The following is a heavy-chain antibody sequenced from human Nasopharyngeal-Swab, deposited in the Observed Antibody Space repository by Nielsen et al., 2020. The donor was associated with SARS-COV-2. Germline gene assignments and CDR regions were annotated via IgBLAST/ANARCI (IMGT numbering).Heavy chain of an antibody. V-gene: IGHV3-53*01. CDR1: GFTLCSNY. CDR3: ARAAAGTAPTFYYYYGMDV. Sequence: LSLTCAASGFTLCSNYISWVRQAARKGLGWVSVIYSGGGIYYADSVKVRFTISRDNSKNTLYLQMNSLRAEDTDVYYCARAAAGTAPTFYYYYGMDVWGQWSTVTVSS. J-gene: IGHJ6*02. CDR2: IYSGGGI. D-gene: IGHD6-13*01.